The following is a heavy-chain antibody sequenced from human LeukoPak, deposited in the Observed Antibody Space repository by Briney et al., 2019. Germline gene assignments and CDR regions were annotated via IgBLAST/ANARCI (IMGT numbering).Heavy chain of an antibody. CDR3: AREGGWLDY. Sequence: MPSETLSLTCTVSGGSVSSGSYYWSWIRQPPGKGLEWIGYIYYSGSTNYNPSLKSRVTISVDTSKNQFSLKLSSVTAADTAVYYCAREGGWLDYWGQGTLVTVSS. V-gene: IGHV4-61*01. CDR1: GGSVSSGSYY. CDR2: IYYSGST. J-gene: IGHJ4*02. D-gene: IGHD6-19*01.